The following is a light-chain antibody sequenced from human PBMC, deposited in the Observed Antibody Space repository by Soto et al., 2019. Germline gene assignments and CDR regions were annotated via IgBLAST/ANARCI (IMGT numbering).Light chain of an antibody. CDR2: GAS. CDR3: QQRNNWRDT. V-gene: IGKV3D-20*02. CDR1: QTIMNNY. J-gene: IGKJ5*01. Sequence: EIVLTQSAGTLSLSQGESATLSCRASQTIMNNYLAWYQQKPGQAPRLLIFGASSRATDIPDRFSGSGSGTDFTLTISSLEPEDFAVYYCQQRNNWRDTFGQGTRLEI.